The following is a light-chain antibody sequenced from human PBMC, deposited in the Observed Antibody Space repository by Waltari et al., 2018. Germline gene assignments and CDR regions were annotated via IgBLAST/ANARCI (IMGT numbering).Light chain of an antibody. CDR2: AAS. Sequence: DIQMTQSPSSLSASVGDRVVITCRASQSIHNSLNWYQQKPGKAPEVLIHAASTLLSGVPSGFSGSGSGTEFTLTITPLQPEDFATYFCQQTYSTSITFGQGTRLEIK. J-gene: IGKJ5*01. CDR1: QSIHNS. V-gene: IGKV1-39*01. CDR3: QQTYSTSIT.